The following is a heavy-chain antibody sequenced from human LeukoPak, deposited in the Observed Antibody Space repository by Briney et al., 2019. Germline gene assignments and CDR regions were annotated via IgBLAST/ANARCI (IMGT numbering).Heavy chain of an antibody. CDR3: ARLRGYSYGYLDY. CDR1: GFTVSSNY. Sequence: PGRSLRLSCAASGFTVSSNYMSWVRQAPGKGLEWVSVIYSGGSTYYADSVKGRFTISRDNSKNTLYPQMNSLRAEDTAVYYCARLRGYSYGYLDYWGQGTLVTVSS. CDR2: IYSGGST. V-gene: IGHV3-53*01. J-gene: IGHJ4*02. D-gene: IGHD5-18*01.